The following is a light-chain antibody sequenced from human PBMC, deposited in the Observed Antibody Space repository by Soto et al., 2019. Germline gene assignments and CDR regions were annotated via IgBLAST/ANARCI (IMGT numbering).Light chain of an antibody. CDR3: HQRSNWPPT. V-gene: IGKV3-11*01. Sequence: EIVLTQSPATLSLSPGERAALSCRASQSVSSYLAWYQQKPGQAPRLLIYDASNRATGIPARFSGSGSGTDFTLTIIRLEPEDFAVYYCHQRSNWPPTFGGATKVDI. CDR1: QSVSSY. CDR2: DAS. J-gene: IGKJ4*01.